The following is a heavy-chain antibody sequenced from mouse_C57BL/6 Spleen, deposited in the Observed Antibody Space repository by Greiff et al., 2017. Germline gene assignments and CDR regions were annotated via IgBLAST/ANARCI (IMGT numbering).Heavy chain of an antibody. D-gene: IGHD1-1*01. CDR1: GYTFTSYW. V-gene: IGHV1-55*01. Sequence: QVQLQQPGAELVKPGASVKMSCKASGYTFTSYWITWVKQRPGQGLEWIGDIYPGSGSTNYNEKFKSKATLTVDTSSSTTYMQLSSLTSEDSAVYYCARKGLGLLRYPMDYWGQGTSVTVSS. CDR2: IYPGSGST. CDR3: ARKGLGLLRYPMDY. J-gene: IGHJ4*01.